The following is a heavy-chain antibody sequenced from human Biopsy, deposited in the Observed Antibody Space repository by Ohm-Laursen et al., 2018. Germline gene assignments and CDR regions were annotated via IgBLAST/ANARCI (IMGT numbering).Heavy chain of an antibody. CDR3: ARDLVDWTVPS. J-gene: IGHJ4*02. CDR1: ADRFVGYD. CDR2: IYPNNGAT. V-gene: IGHV1-2*02. D-gene: IGHD3/OR15-3a*01. Sequence: ASVKVSCKAPADRFVGYDIHWVRQAPGHGRGWMGSIYPNNGATKNAQKFQGRVTMTRDTSINTVFMELKSLRSDDTAVYYCARDLVDWTVPSWGQGTLVIVSS.